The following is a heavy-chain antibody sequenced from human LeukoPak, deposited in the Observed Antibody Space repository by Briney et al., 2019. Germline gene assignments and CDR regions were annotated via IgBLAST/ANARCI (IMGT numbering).Heavy chain of an antibody. CDR2: INPSGGST. CDR1: GYTFTGYY. D-gene: IGHD3-22*01. CDR3: ARVMGHDSSGYYYGY. J-gene: IGHJ4*02. V-gene: IGHV1-46*01. Sequence: ASVKVSCKASGYTFTGYYMHWVRQAPGQGLEWMGIINPSGGSTSYAQKFQGGVTMTRDTSTSTLYMELSSLRFEDTAVYYCARVMGHDSSGYYYGYWGQGTLVTVSS.